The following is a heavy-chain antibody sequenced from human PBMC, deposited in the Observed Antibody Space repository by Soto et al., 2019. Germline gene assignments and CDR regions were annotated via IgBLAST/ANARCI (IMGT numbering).Heavy chain of an antibody. CDR3: ASYRDSSGLRRYDY. Sequence: EVQLEDSGGGLIKPGESLTLSCAASDFILSDAWMKWVRQAPGKGLESVGRIKSKAHGGTTDYAAPLKGRFTILRDDSKNTLYLQMNSLQTEDTAMYYCASYRDSSGLRRYDYWGQGALVTVSS. V-gene: IGHV3-15*07. J-gene: IGHJ4*02. CDR2: IKSKAHGGTT. D-gene: IGHD3-22*01. CDR1: DFILSDAW.